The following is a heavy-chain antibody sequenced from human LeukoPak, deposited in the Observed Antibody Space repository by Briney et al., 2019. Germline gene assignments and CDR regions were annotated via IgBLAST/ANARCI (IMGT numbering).Heavy chain of an antibody. CDR3: ARVYRAWGLVPPPLYY. D-gene: IGHD3-16*01. Sequence: ASVKVSCKASGYTFTSYDINWVRQATGQGLEWMGWMNPNSGNTGYAQKFQGRVTTTRNTSISTANMELSSLRSEDTAVYYCARVYRAWGLVPPPLYYWGQGTLVTVSS. CDR1: GYTFTSYD. CDR2: MNPNSGNT. J-gene: IGHJ4*02. V-gene: IGHV1-8*01.